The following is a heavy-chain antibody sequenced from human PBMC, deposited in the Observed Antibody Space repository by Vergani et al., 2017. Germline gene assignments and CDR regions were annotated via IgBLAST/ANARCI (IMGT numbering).Heavy chain of an antibody. J-gene: IGHJ6*02. CDR1: GYTFTSYD. CDR3: ARGVVGYYGMDV. CDR2: IIPIFGTA. Sequence: QVQLVQSGAEVKKPGASVKVSCKASGYTFTSYDINWVRQAPGQGLEWMGRIIPIFGTANYAQKFQGRVTITADESTSTAYMELSSLRSEDTAVYYCARGVVGYYGMDVWGQGTTVTVSS. V-gene: IGHV1-69*18. D-gene: IGHD2-21*01.